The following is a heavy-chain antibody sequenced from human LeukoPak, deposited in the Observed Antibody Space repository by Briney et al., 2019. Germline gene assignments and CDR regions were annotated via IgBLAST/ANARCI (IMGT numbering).Heavy chain of an antibody. Sequence: EASVKVSCKASGYTFTGYYMHWVRQAPGQGLEWMGWINPNSGGTNYAQKFQGRVTMTRDTSISTAYMELSRLRSDDTAVYYCAKPYSSGWYGYYFDYWGQGTLVTVSS. CDR3: AKPYSSGWYGYYFDY. J-gene: IGHJ4*02. D-gene: IGHD6-19*01. CDR2: INPNSGGT. V-gene: IGHV1-2*02. CDR1: GYTFTGYY.